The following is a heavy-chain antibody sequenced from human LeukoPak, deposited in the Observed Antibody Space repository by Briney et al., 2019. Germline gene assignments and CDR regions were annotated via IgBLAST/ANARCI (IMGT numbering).Heavy chain of an antibody. V-gene: IGHV4-4*07. J-gene: IGHJ3*02. Sequence: PSETLSFTCTVSGGSITTYYWTWVRQSAGKGLEWIGRIYSSGNTNYNPSLKSRVTMSVDTSNNHFSLKLSSVTAADTATYYCARERRELRGDAFDIWGQGTMVTVSS. CDR3: ARERRELRGDAFDI. CDR2: IYSSGNT. CDR1: GGSITTYY. D-gene: IGHD1-7*01.